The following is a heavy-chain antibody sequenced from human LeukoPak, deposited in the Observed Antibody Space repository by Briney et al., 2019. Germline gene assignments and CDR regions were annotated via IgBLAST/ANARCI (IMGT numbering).Heavy chain of an antibody. D-gene: IGHD1-1*01. CDR3: ARDVGYRVDD. Sequence: GGSLRLSCAASGFTFSTNWMHWVRQAPGKGLVWVSRVNKDGSDTTYADSVKGRFTISRDNAKNTVYLQMHSLTVEDTAVYYCARDVGYRVDDCGQGTLVTVS. V-gene: IGHV3-74*03. J-gene: IGHJ4*02. CDR2: VNKDGSDT. CDR1: GFTFSTNW.